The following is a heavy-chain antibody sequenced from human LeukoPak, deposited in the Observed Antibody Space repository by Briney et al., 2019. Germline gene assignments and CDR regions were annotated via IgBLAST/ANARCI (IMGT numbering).Heavy chain of an antibody. D-gene: IGHD6-13*01. Sequence: PGGSLRLSCAASGFTFSSYAMHWVRQAPGKGLEYISAISSNGGSTYYANSVKGRFTISRDNSKNTLYLQMGSLRAEDMAVYYCAKVPEGIAENWGQGTLVTVSS. V-gene: IGHV3-64*01. CDR3: AKVPEGIAEN. CDR2: ISSNGGST. J-gene: IGHJ4*02. CDR1: GFTFSSYA.